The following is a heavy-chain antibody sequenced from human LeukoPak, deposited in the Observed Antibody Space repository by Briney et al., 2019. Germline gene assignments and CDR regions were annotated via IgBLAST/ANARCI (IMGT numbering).Heavy chain of an antibody. CDR3: ARYTYSSSSFDY. J-gene: IGHJ4*02. CDR1: GGSISSSSYY. Sequence: SETLSLTCTVSGGSISSSSYYWGWIRQPPGKGLEWIGSIYYSGSTYYNPSLKSRVTLSVDTSKNQFSLKLSSVTAADTAVYYCARYTYSSSSFDYWGQGTLVTVSS. V-gene: IGHV4-39*01. CDR2: IYYSGST. D-gene: IGHD6-6*01.